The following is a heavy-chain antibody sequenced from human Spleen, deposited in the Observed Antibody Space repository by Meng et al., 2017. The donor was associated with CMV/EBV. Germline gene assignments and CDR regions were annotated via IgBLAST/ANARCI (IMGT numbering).Heavy chain of an antibody. CDR1: GFTFSSYG. CDR2: IRYDGSDK. Sequence: GESLKISCAASGFTFSSYGMHWVRQAPGKGLEWVAFIRYDGSDKFFADSVKGRFTISRDNSKNTLYLQMNSLRADDTAVYYCAKILAATPVSYFDSWGQGTLVTVSS. D-gene: IGHD6-6*01. J-gene: IGHJ4*02. V-gene: IGHV3-30*02. CDR3: AKILAATPVSYFDS.